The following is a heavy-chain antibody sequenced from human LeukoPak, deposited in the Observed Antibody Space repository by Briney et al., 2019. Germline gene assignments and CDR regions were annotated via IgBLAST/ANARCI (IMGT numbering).Heavy chain of an antibody. CDR3: AKEVTSLDD. CDR1: GFNFSSYA. J-gene: IGHJ4*02. V-gene: IGHV3-30*04. Sequence: GGSLRLSCAASGFNFSSYAMHWVRQAPGKGLEWVALISYDGSNQYYADSVKGRFTVSRDNSKNTLSMQMNSLRVEDTAVYYCAKEVTSLDDWGQGALVTVSS. D-gene: IGHD2-21*02. CDR2: ISYDGSNQ.